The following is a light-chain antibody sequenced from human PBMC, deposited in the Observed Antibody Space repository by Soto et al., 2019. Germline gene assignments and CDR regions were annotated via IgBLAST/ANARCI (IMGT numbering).Light chain of an antibody. J-gene: IGKJ2*01. CDR3: QHYGSSLYT. Sequence: EIVLTQSPGTLSLSPGARATLSCMASQSVSSSYLAWYQQKPGQAPRLLIYAASSRATGIPDRFSGSGSGTDFTLTISRLEPEDFAVYYWQHYGSSLYTFGQGTKLEIK. CDR1: QSVSSSY. V-gene: IGKV3-20*01. CDR2: AAS.